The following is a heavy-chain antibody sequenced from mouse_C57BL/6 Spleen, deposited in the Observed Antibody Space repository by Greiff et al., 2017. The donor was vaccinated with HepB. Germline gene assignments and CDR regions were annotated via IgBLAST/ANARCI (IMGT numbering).Heavy chain of an antibody. CDR1: GYTFTSYW. J-gene: IGHJ3*01. V-gene: IGHV1-59*01. CDR2: IDPSDSYT. D-gene: IGHD2-4*01. Sequence: QVQLQQPGAELVRPGTSVKLSCKASGYTFTSYWMHWVKQRPGQGLEWIGVIDPSDSYTNYNQKFKGKATLTVDTSSSTAYMQLSSLTSEDSAVYYCARENVGLRFAYWGQGTLVTVSA. CDR3: ARENVGLRFAY.